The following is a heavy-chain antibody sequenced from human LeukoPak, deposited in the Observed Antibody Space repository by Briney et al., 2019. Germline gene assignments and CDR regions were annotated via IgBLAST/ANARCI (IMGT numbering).Heavy chain of an antibody. V-gene: IGHV4-38-2*02. D-gene: IGHD5-18*01. CDR1: GYSISSGYF. CDR2: IHHSGTT. Sequence: SETLSLTCTVSGYSISSGYFWGWIRQSPGKGLEWIGTIHHSGTTYYNPSLKSRVTISVDTSKNQFSLKLSSVTAADTAVYYCARVYGVTDTAMVTGAFDIWGQGAMVTVSS. CDR3: ARVYGVTDTAMVTGAFDI. J-gene: IGHJ3*02.